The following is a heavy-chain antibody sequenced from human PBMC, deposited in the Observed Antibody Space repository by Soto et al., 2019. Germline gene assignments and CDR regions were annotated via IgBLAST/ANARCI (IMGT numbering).Heavy chain of an antibody. CDR2: IIPIFGIA. D-gene: IGHD1-1*01. V-gene: IGHV1-69*08. CDR3: ARDLSPEPYKNYYYYGLDV. Sequence: QVQLVQSGAEVKEPGSSVKVSCQASGGTFSTYSISWVRQAPGQGLEWMGRIIPIFGIANYAQKFQGRVTITADKFTSTAYMELSSLGSEDTVVYYCARDLSPEPYKNYYYYGLDVWGQGTTVTVSS. J-gene: IGHJ6*02. CDR1: GGTFSTYS.